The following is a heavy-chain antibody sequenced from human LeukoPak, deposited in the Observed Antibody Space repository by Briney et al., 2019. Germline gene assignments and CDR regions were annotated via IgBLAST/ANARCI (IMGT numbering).Heavy chain of an antibody. CDR2: ISYDGSNK. CDR1: GFTFSSYA. V-gene: IGHV3-30-3*01. J-gene: IGHJ6*02. CDR3: AREGLQLVGYYGMDV. D-gene: IGHD6-6*01. Sequence: GRSLRLSCAASGFTFSSYAMHWVRQAPGKGLEWVAVISYDGSNKYYADSVKCRFTISRDNSKNTLYLQMNSLRAEDTAVYYCAREGLQLVGYYGMDVWGQGTTVTVSS.